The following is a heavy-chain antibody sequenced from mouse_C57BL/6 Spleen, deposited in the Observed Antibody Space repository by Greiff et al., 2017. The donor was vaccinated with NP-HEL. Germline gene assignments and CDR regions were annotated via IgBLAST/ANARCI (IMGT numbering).Heavy chain of an antibody. D-gene: IGHD1-1*01. CDR1: GYTFTSYW. J-gene: IGHJ4*01. V-gene: IGHV1-69*01. CDR3: ARGYYGSSYAMDY. CDR2: IDPSDSYT. Sequence: VQLQQPGAELVMPGASVKLSCKASGYTFTSYWMHWVKQRPGQGLKWIGEIDPSDSYTNYNQKFKGKSTLTVDKSSSTAYMQLSSLTSEDSAVYYCARGYYGSSYAMDYWGQGTSVTVSS.